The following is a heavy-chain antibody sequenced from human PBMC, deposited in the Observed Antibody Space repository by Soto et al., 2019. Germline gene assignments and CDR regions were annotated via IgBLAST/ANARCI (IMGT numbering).Heavy chain of an antibody. CDR3: ARGWLLADGYYFDY. V-gene: IGHV3-21*01. J-gene: IGHJ4*02. CDR1: GFTFSSYW. Sequence: GESLKISCAASGFTFSSYWMHWVRQAPGKGLVWVSRINSSSSYTNYADSVKGRFTISRDNAKNSLYLQMNSLRAEDTAVYYCARGWLLADGYYFDYWGQGTLVTVSS. D-gene: IGHD5-12*01. CDR2: INSSSSYT.